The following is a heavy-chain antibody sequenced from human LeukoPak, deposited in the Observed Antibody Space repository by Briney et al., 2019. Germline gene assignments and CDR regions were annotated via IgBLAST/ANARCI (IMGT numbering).Heavy chain of an antibody. CDR1: GFTFTNYA. Sequence: PGGSLRLSCAASGFTFTNYAMSWVRQAPGKGLEYISTFSVSDGRTYYADSVKGRFTISRDNSKYTLYLQMNSLRAEDTAVYYCAKQHAATGGYFDYRGQGTLVTVSS. J-gene: IGHJ4*02. CDR2: FSVSDGRT. D-gene: IGHD3-10*01. V-gene: IGHV3-23*01. CDR3: AKQHAATGGYFDY.